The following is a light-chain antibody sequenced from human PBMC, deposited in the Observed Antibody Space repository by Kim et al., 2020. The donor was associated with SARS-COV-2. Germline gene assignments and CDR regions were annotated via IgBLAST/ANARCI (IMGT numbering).Light chain of an antibody. CDR2: DVN. J-gene: IGLJ3*02. CDR3: STYISSSTLV. CDR1: SSDVGDYDY. Sequence: QSALTQPASVSGSPGQSITISCTGTSSDVGDYDYVSWYQQHPGKAPKLIIYDVNNRPSGVSNRFSGSKSANTASLTISGLQAEDEADYYCSTYISSSTLVFGGGTQLTVL. V-gene: IGLV2-14*01.